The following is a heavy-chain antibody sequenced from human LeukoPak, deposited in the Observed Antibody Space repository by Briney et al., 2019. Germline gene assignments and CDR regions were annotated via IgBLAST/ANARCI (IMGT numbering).Heavy chain of an antibody. CDR1: GFYFCDYG. J-gene: IGHJ4*02. CDR3: ARDWRSGYSIDF. V-gene: IGHV3-20*04. Sequence: PGGSLRLSCTASGFYFCDYGMSWVRQAPGKGLGWVSGITWNAESTSYAQSVKGRFTISRDNTRNSLYLQMNSLEADDTAFYYCARDWRSGYSIDFWGQGVLVTVSS. D-gene: IGHD3-22*01. CDR2: ITWNAEST.